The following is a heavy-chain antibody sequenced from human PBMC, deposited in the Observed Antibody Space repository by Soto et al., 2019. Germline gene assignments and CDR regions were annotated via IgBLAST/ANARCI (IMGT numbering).Heavy chain of an antibody. V-gene: IGHV3-21*01. J-gene: IGHJ3*02. CDR3: ARANGDYHASDI. CDR2: ISSSSSYI. D-gene: IGHD4-17*01. CDR1: GFTFSSYS. Sequence: EVQLVESGGGLVKPGGSLRLSCAASGFTFSSYSMNWVRQAPGKGLEWVSSISSSSSYIYYADSVKGRFTISRDNAENSLYLQMNSLRAEDTAVYYCARANGDYHASDIWGQGTMVTVSS.